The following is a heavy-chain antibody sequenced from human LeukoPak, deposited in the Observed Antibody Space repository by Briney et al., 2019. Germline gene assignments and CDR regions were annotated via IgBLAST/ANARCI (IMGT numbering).Heavy chain of an antibody. CDR2: ISWDGGST. D-gene: IGHD2-21*02. V-gene: IGHV3-43D*03. CDR3: AKDISESAYCGGDCYSWVPLDY. Sequence: PGGSLRLSCAASGFTFDDYAMHWVRQAPGKGLEWVSLISWDGGSTYYADSVKGRFTISRDNSKNSLYLQMNSLRAEDTALYYCAKDISESAYCGGDCYSWVPLDYWGQGTLVTVSS. J-gene: IGHJ4*02. CDR1: GFTFDDYA.